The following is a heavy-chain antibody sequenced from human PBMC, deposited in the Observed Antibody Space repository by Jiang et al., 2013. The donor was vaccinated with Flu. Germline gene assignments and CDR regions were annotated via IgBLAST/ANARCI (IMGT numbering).Heavy chain of an antibody. CDR1: GGSFSGYY. V-gene: IGHV4-34*01. CDR2: INRSGGA. J-gene: IGHJ4*02. CDR3: AREDTSRRFDY. Sequence: LLKPSETLSLTCAVYGGSFSGYYWNWIRQSPGKGLEWIGEINRSGGANYNPSLKSRVTISVDTSKNQFSLKLSSVTAADTAVYYCAREDTSRRFDYWGQGTLVTVSS. D-gene: IGHD5-18*01.